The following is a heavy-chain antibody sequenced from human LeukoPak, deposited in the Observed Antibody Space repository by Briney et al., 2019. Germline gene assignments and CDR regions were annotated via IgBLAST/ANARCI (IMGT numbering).Heavy chain of an antibody. CDR3: ARGDIVVVPAALDV. D-gene: IGHD2-2*01. CDR1: GGSISSYY. Sequence: SETLSLTCTVSGGSISSYYWSWIRQPAGKGLEWIGRIYTSGSTNCNPSLKSRVTMSVDTSKNQFSLKLSSVTAADTAVYYCARGDIVVVPAALDVWGKGTTVTVSS. J-gene: IGHJ6*04. CDR2: IYTSGST. V-gene: IGHV4-4*07.